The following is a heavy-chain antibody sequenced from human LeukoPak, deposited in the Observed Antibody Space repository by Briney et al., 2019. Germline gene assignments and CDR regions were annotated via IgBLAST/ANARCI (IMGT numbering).Heavy chain of an antibody. V-gene: IGHV4-61*02. CDR3: ARDRQGFDAFDI. J-gene: IGHJ3*02. Sequence: SETLSLTCTVSGGSISSGSYYWSWIRQPAGKGLEWIGRIYTSGSTNYNPSLKSRLTISVDTSKNQFSLKLSSVTAADTAVYYCARDRQGFDAFDIWGQGTMVTVSS. D-gene: IGHD6-6*01. CDR1: GGSISSGSYY. CDR2: IYTSGST.